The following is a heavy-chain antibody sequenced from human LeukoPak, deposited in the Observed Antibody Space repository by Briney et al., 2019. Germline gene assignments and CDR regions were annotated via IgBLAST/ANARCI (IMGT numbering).Heavy chain of an antibody. J-gene: IGHJ3*02. CDR1: GYTFTGYY. CDR3: ARSDSSGYYYFSGGAFDI. D-gene: IGHD3-22*01. Sequence: ASVKVSCKASGYTFTGYYMHWVRQAPGQGLEWMGWINPNSGGTNYAQKFQGRVTMTRDTSISTAYMELSRLRSDDTAVYYCARSDSSGYYYFSGGAFDIWGQGTMVTVSS. V-gene: IGHV1-2*02. CDR2: INPNSGGT.